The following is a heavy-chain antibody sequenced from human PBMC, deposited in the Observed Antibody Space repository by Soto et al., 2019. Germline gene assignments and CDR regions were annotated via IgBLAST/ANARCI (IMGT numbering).Heavy chain of an antibody. CDR1: GFTFSNAW. V-gene: IGHV3-15*01. D-gene: IGHD2-2*01. J-gene: IGHJ6*02. CDR2: IKSKTDDGTT. Sequence: PEGSLRLSCTVSGFTFSNAWMTWVRQAPGKGLEWVGRIKSKTDDGTTDYAAPVRGRFTISRDDSRNTLYLHMNSLKTEDTAGYYCTTDSSSWAYYYYYGMDVWGQGMTVTGSS. CDR3: TTDSSSWAYYYYYGMDV.